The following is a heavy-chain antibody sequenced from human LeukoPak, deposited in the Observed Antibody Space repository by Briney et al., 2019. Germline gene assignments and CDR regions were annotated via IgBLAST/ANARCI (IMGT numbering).Heavy chain of an antibody. CDR3: ASSRIAAAGTQGYYYYYYMDV. Sequence: LETLSLTCTVSGGSISSYYWSWIRQPPGKGLEWIGYIYTSGSTNYNPSLKSRVTISVDTSKNQFSLKLSSVTAADTAVYYCASSRIAAAGTQGYYYYYYMDVWGKGTTVTVSS. J-gene: IGHJ6*03. D-gene: IGHD6-13*01. CDR1: GGSISSYY. CDR2: IYTSGST. V-gene: IGHV4-4*09.